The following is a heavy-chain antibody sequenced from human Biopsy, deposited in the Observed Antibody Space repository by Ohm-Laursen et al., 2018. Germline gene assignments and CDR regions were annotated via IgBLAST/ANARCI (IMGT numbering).Heavy chain of an antibody. CDR3: ARGGFGLDGYNSP. CDR2: IYYSGIAA. Sequence: SDTLSLTCIVSGGPLNSYYWSWIRQPPGKGLEWIGYIYYSGIAANYNPSLKGRVTISVDTSKHQFPLRLTSATAADTAVYYCARGGFGLDGYNSPWGRGTLVIVSS. D-gene: IGHD5-24*01. V-gene: IGHV4-59*07. CDR1: GGPLNSYY. J-gene: IGHJ5*02.